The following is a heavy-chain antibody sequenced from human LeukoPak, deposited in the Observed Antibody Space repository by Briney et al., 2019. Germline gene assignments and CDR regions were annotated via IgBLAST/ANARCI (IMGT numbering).Heavy chain of an antibody. D-gene: IGHD1-26*01. CDR1: GFTFSDYV. V-gene: IGHV3-23*01. J-gene: IGHJ4*02. CDR3: WIDLDYASYAYYFHY. CDR2: IGAGGTFT. Sequence: GGSLKLSCKASGFTFSDYVMHWVRQAPGKGLEWVSGIGAGGTFTYYADSVKGRFTIFRDNSRNTLYLEMNSLRADDTAVYYCWIDLDYASYAYYFHYWGQGTLVSVSS.